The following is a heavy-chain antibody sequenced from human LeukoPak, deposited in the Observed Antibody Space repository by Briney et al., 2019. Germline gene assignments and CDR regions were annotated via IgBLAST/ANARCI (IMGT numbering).Heavy chain of an antibody. CDR1: GFAFSTYP. Sequence: GGSLRLSCAASGFAFSTYPMHWVRQAPGKGLEWLAFMSYDGGDKYYAESVKGRFTISRDNSKNTLYLQMNSLRADDTAVYYCARDRPNSYQPGGYWGQGTLVTVSS. CDR2: MSYDGGDK. J-gene: IGHJ4*02. CDR3: ARDRPNSYQPGGY. D-gene: IGHD2-2*01. V-gene: IGHV3-30*04.